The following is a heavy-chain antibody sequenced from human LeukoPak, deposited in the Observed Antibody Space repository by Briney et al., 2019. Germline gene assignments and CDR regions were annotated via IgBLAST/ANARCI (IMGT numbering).Heavy chain of an antibody. D-gene: IGHD5-12*01. V-gene: IGHV3-30-3*01. CDR2: ISYDGSNK. J-gene: IGHJ4*02. Sequence: GGSLRLSCAASGFTFSSYAMHWVRQAPGKGLEWVAVISYDGSNKYYADSVKGRFTISRDNSKNTPYLQMNSLRAEDTAVYYCASIPRGYSGYDSPAGYWGQGTLVTVSS. CDR3: ASIPRGYSGYDSPAGY. CDR1: GFTFSSYA.